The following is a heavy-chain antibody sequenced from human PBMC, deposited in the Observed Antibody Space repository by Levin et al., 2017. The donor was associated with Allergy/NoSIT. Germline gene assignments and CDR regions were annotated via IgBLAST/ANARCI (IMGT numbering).Heavy chain of an antibody. CDR3: VGGYAFDY. Sequence: ASETLSLTCTVSGTPISSFYWYWIRQPPGKGLEWIGYIYYAGTTDYNPSLKGRVTISLDTSTNQLSLKLTSVTAADTAVYYCVGGYAFDYWGQGTLVTVSS. CDR2: IYYAGTT. D-gene: IGHD3-16*01. J-gene: IGHJ4*02. V-gene: IGHV4-59*01. CDR1: GTPISSFY.